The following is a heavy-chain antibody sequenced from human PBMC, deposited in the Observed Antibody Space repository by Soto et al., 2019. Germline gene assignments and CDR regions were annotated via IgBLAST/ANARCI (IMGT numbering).Heavy chain of an antibody. CDR1: GFTFSTHA. CDR3: AKDPPWTVGPLAMDV. D-gene: IGHD3-3*01. Sequence: GGSLRLSCVASGFTFSTHAMSWVRQAPGKGLEWVSTFSGSGGNIYYAESVKGRLTTSRDDSKNTLYLHMNSLRVEDTAVYYCAKDPPWTVGPLAMDVWGQGTTVTVSS. V-gene: IGHV3-23*01. CDR2: FSGSGGNI. J-gene: IGHJ6*02.